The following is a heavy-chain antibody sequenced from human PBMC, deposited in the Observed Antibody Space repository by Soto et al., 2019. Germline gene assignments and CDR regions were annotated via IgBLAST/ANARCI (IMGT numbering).Heavy chain of an antibody. Sequence: QVQLVHSGAEVKKPGSSLKVSCKASGGTFTNYAFSWVRQAPGQGPEWMGGIIPIFGTPDYAQKFQGRVIITADESTRTVSMELNSLRSDDTAVYYCARERSVGYCITTTCPKPFYYYAMDVWGQGTTVTVSS. CDR2: IIPIFGTP. J-gene: IGHJ6*02. V-gene: IGHV1-69*12. CDR3: ARERSVGYCITTTCPKPFYYYAMDV. CDR1: GGTFTNYA. D-gene: IGHD2-2*01.